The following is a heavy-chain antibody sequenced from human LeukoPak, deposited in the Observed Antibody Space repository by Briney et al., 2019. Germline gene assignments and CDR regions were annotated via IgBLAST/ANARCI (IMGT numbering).Heavy chain of an antibody. Sequence: SETLSLTCTVSGGSISSYYWSWIRQPPGKGLEWIGYIYYSGSTNYNPSLKSRVTISVDTSKNQFSLKLSSVTAADTAVYYCARSPNFYYDGSGSFDIWGQGTMVTVSS. CDR2: IYYSGST. CDR1: GGSISSYY. CDR3: ARSPNFYYDGSGSFDI. V-gene: IGHV4-59*01. D-gene: IGHD3-22*01. J-gene: IGHJ3*02.